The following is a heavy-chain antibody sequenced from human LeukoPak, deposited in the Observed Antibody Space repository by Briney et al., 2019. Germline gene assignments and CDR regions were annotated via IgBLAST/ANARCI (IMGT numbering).Heavy chain of an antibody. CDR1: GFTFSSYS. Sequence: PGGSLRLSCAASGFTFSSYSMNWVRQAPGKGLEWVSYISSSGSTIYYADSVKGRFTISRDNAKNSLYLQMNSLRAEDTAVYYCARDSLMVRGTFDYWGQGTLVTVSS. CDR3: ARDSLMVRGTFDY. D-gene: IGHD3-10*01. J-gene: IGHJ4*02. CDR2: ISSSGSTI. V-gene: IGHV3-48*01.